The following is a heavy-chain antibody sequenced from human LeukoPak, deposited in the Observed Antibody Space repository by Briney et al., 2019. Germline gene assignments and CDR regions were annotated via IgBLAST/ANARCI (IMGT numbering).Heavy chain of an antibody. Sequence: SQTLSPTCAISGDSVSSKNGAWNWIRQSPSRGLEWLGRTYYRSKWYSDYAVSVQGRITISPDTSKNQFSLQLYSVTPEDAAVYYCARDAGTTGWYTFDYWGQGTLVTVSS. CDR3: ARDAGTTGWYTFDY. CDR2: TYYRSKWYS. V-gene: IGHV6-1*01. D-gene: IGHD2-8*01. CDR1: GDSVSSKNGA. J-gene: IGHJ4*02.